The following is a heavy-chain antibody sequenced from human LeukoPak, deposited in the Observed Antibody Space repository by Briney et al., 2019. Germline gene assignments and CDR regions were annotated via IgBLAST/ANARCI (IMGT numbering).Heavy chain of an antibody. CDR2: INSRSSSI. CDR3: AREPNFDDHAFDY. Sequence: PGGSLRLSCAASGFTLSSYSMNWVRQAPGKGLEWVSYINSRSSSIDYAGSVKGRFTISRDNAKNPLYLQISSLRAEDSAIYYCAREPNFDDHAFDYWGQGTLVTVSS. J-gene: IGHJ4*02. D-gene: IGHD3-9*01. V-gene: IGHV3-48*01. CDR1: GFTLSSYS.